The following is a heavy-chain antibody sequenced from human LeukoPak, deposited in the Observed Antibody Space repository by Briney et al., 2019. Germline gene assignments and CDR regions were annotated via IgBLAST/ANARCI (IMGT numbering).Heavy chain of an antibody. Sequence: PGGSLRLSCAASGFTFSSYWVSWVRQAPGKGLEWVANIKQDGSEKYYVDSVKGRFTISRDNAKNSLYLQMNSLRAEDTAVYYCARSNTPTDYYYYYGMDVWGQGTTVTVSS. CDR3: ARSNTPTDYYYYYGMDV. J-gene: IGHJ6*02. CDR2: IKQDGSEK. V-gene: IGHV3-7*04. CDR1: GFTFSSYW.